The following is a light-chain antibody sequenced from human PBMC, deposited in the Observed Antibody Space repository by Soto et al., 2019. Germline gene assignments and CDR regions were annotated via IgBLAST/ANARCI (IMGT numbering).Light chain of an antibody. J-gene: IGKJ5*01. CDR1: QGISSY. Sequence: IRMTQSPSSFSASTGDRVTITCRASQGISSYLAWYQQKPGKAPKLLIYAAYTLQSGVPSRFSGSGSGTDFTLTISCLESADFATYYCQEYYSYTLTFGEGTRLEIK. CDR2: AAY. CDR3: QEYYSYTLT. V-gene: IGKV1-8*01.